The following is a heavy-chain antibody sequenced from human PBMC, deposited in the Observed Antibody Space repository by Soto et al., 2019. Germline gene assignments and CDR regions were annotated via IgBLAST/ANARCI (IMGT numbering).Heavy chain of an antibody. CDR1: GFTFSTYG. D-gene: IGHD3-9*01. CDR2: IWHDGSNT. V-gene: IGHV3-33*01. Sequence: QVRLVEFGGGVVQPGNSLRLSCAASGFTFSTYGMHWVRQAPGKGLEWVAHIWHDGSNTYYIDSVKGLFTISRDNSKNTLYRQMNSLRAEDTAVYYCATEIDWLHAFDFWGQGTMVTVSS. J-gene: IGHJ3*01. CDR3: ATEIDWLHAFDF.